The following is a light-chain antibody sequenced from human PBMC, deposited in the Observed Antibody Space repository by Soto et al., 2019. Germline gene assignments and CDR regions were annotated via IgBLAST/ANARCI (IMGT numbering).Light chain of an antibody. V-gene: IGKV1-39*01. CDR3: QQSYYIPWT. CDR2: DAS. Sequence: DIQMTQSPASLSASVGDTVTITCRGSQSINTFLSWYRHKPGKAPELLIYDASTLQIGVPSRFSGSGYGTEFTLTISSLQSEDFATYYCQQSYYIPWTVGQGTKVEVK. CDR1: QSINTF. J-gene: IGKJ1*01.